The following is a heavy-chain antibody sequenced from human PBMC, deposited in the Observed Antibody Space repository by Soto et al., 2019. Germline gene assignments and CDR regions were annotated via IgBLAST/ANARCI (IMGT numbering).Heavy chain of an antibody. Sequence: SVKVSCKASGGTFSSYTISWVRQAPGQGLEWMGRIIPILGIANYAQKFQGRVTIAADKSTSTAYMELSSLRSEDTAVYYCASSPSSGSYYFDYWGQGTLVTVSS. CDR1: GGTFSSYT. V-gene: IGHV1-69*02. J-gene: IGHJ4*02. D-gene: IGHD6-19*01. CDR3: ASSPSSGSYYFDY. CDR2: IIPILGIA.